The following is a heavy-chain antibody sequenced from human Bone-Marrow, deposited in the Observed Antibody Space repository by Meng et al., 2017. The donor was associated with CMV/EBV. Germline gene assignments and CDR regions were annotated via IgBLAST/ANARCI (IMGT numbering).Heavy chain of an antibody. CDR3: ASSGYSGYDWYFDY. Sequence: GSLRLSCAVYGGSFSGYYWSWIRQPPGKGLEWIGYIYYSGSTNYNPSLKSRVTISVDTSKNQFSLKLSSVTAADTAVYYCASSGYSGYDWYFDYWGQGTLVTVSS. CDR2: IYYSGST. D-gene: IGHD5-12*01. V-gene: IGHV4-59*01. CDR1: GGSFSGYY. J-gene: IGHJ4*02.